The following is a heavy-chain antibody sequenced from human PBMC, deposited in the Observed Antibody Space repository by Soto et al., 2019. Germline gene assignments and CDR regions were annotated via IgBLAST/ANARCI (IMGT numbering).Heavy chain of an antibody. Sequence: QVQLVQSGAEVKKPGSSVKVSCKASGGTFSSYAISWLRQAPGQGLEWMGGIIPIFDTADYAQKFQGRVTITADESTSPAYMELSSLRSEDTAVYYCARHGAPTPYYYYGRDVWGQGTTVTVSS. CDR2: IIPIFDTA. CDR1: GGTFSSYA. V-gene: IGHV1-69*12. D-gene: IGHD4-17*01. J-gene: IGHJ6*02. CDR3: ARHGAPTPYYYYGRDV.